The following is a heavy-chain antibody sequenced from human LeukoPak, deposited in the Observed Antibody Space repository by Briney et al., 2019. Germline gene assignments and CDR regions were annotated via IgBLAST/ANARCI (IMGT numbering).Heavy chain of an antibody. D-gene: IGHD3-22*01. CDR1: GFTFSSYG. J-gene: IGHJ4*02. CDR3: ATYYDSSGYAFAY. V-gene: IGHV3-30*02. CDR2: IRYDGSNK. Sequence: GESLRLSCAASGFTFSSYGMHWVRQAPGKGLEWVAFIRYDGSNKYYADSVKGRFTISRDNSKNTLYLQMNSLRAEDTAVYYCATYYDSSGYAFAYWGQGTLVTVSS.